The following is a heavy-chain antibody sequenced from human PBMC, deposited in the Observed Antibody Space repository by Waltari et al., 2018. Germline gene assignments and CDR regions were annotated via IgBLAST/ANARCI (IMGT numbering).Heavy chain of an antibody. V-gene: IGHV1-8*03. CDR2: MNPNIGNT. CDR1: GYTFTSYD. CDR3: ARGKIAAHSYDP. J-gene: IGHJ5*02. D-gene: IGHD6-6*01. Sequence: QVQLVQSGAEVKKPGASVKVSCKASGYTFTSYDINWVRQATGQGLEWRGGMNPNIGNTCYAQKFQGRVTITRNTSISTAYMELSSLRSEDTAVYYCARGKIAAHSYDPWGQGTLVTVSS.